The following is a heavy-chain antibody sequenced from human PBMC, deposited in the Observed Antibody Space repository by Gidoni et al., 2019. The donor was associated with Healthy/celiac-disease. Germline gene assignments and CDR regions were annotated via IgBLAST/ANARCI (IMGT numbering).Heavy chain of an antibody. CDR2: ISAYNGNT. Sequence: QVQLVQSGAEVKKHGASVKVSCKASGYTFTSYGISWVRQAPGQGLEWMGWISAYNGNTNYAQKLQGRVTMTTDTSTSTAYLELRSLRSDDTAVYYCARDLGYDFPRSYYYYGMDVWGQGTTVTVSS. CDR1: GYTFTSYG. J-gene: IGHJ6*02. D-gene: IGHD3-16*01. CDR3: ARDLGYDFPRSYYYYGMDV. V-gene: IGHV1-18*04.